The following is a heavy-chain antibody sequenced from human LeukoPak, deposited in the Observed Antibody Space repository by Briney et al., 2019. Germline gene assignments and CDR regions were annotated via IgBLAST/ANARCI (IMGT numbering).Heavy chain of an antibody. D-gene: IGHD6-19*01. J-gene: IGHJ6*04. CDR1: GFTFSSYS. CDR2: ISSSSSYI. Sequence: GGSLRLSCAASGFTFSSYSMNWVRQAPGKGLEWVSSISSSSSYIYYADSVKGRFTISRDNAKNSLYLQMNSLRAEDTAVYYCARDAPIAVAGTALWYYYDMDVWGKGTTVTVSS. V-gene: IGHV3-21*01. CDR3: ARDAPIAVAGTALWYYYDMDV.